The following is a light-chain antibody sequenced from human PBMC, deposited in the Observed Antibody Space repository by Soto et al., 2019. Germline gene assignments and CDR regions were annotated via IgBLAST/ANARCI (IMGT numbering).Light chain of an antibody. Sequence: VLTQPPSASGTPGQRVTISCSGSSSNIGSSSVNWYQQLPGAAPKLLIYNNNQWPSGVPDRFSGSKSGTSASLAISGLQSEDEADYYCAAWDVSLNGHYAFGTGTKVTVL. V-gene: IGLV1-44*01. CDR2: NNN. J-gene: IGLJ1*01. CDR1: SSNIGSSS. CDR3: AAWDVSLNGHYA.